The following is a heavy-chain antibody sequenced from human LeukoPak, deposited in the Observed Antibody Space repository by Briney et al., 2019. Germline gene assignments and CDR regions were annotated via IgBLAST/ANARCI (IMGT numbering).Heavy chain of an antibody. CDR3: AKVKGGSYYFDY. CDR2: ISGSGGST. J-gene: IGHJ4*02. CDR1: GFTFSSYA. V-gene: IGHV3-23*01. D-gene: IGHD1-26*01. Sequence: QPGGSLRLSCAASGFTFSSYAMSWVRQAPGKGLEWVSAISGSGGSTYYADSVKGRFTISRHNSKNTLYLQMNSLRAEDTAVYYCAKVKGGSYYFDYWGQGTLVTVFS.